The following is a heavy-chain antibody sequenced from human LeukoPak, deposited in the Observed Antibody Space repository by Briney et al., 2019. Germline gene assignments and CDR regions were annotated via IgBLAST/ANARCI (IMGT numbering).Heavy chain of an antibody. D-gene: IGHD3-9*01. CDR1: GFTVSSNY. J-gene: IGHJ5*01. V-gene: IGHV3-53*05. CDR3: AKAAGPLLTWLFEA. Sequence: GGSLRLSCAASGFTVSSNYMSWVRQAPGKGLEWVSVIYSGGSTYYADSVTGRFTISRDNAKNSLYLQMNSLRAEDMALYYCAKAAGPLLTWLFEALGQGTLVTVSS. CDR2: IYSGGST.